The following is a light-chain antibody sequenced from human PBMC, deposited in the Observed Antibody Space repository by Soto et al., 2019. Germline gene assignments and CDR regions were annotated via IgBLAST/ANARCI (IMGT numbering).Light chain of an antibody. Sequence: QSVLTQPPPASGTPGQTVAISCSGSNSNIGSNTVNWYQQFPGTAPKLLIYGNNQRPSGVPDRFSGSKSDTSASLAISGLLSEDESDYYCAAWDDSLNGWVFGGGTQLTVL. CDR2: GNN. CDR3: AAWDDSLNGWV. V-gene: IGLV1-44*01. J-gene: IGLJ3*02. CDR1: NSNIGSNT.